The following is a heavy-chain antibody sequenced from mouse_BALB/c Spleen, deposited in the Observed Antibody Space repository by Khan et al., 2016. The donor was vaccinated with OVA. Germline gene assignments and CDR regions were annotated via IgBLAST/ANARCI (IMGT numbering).Heavy chain of an antibody. CDR2: ISYSGNT. V-gene: IGHV3-2*02. J-gene: IGHJ2*01. CDR3: ARVYGGDFDY. Sequence: EVQLQESGPGLVKPSQSLSLTCTVTGYSITTDYAWNWIRQFPGNKLGWMGFISYSGNTKYNPSLKSRISITRDTSKNQFFLQLKSVTTEDTARYFCARVYGGDFDYWGQGTTRTVSS. CDR1: GYSITTDYA. D-gene: IGHD1-1*01.